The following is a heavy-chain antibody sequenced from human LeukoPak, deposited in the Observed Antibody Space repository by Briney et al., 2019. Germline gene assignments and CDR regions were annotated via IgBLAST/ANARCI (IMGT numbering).Heavy chain of an antibody. V-gene: IGHV3-23*01. CDR3: ARASSDMYDFEI. J-gene: IGHJ3*02. CDR1: GFTFSSYA. D-gene: IGHD3-10*01. CDR2: ISGSGGST. Sequence: PSGGSLRLSCAASGFTFSSYAMSWVRQAPGKGLEWVSAISGSGGSTYYADSVKGRFTISGDNSKNTLYLQMNSLRAEDTAVYYCARASSDMYDFEIWGQGTMVTVSS.